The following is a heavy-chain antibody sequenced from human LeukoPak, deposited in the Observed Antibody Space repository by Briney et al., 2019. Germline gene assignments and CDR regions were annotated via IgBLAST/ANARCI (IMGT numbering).Heavy chain of an antibody. CDR3: AKDITAMGDY. J-gene: IGHJ4*02. CDR2: ISGSGGGT. D-gene: IGHD5-18*01. Sequence: SGGSLRLSCAASGFTFSSYGMHWVRQAPGKGLEWVSAISGSGGGTYYADSVKGRFTISRDNSKNTLYLQMNSLRAEDTAVYYCAKDITAMGDYWGQGTLVTVSS. V-gene: IGHV3-23*01. CDR1: GFTFSSYG.